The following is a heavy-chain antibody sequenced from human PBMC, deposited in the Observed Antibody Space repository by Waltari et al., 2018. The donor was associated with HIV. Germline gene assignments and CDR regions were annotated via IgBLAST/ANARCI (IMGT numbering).Heavy chain of an antibody. CDR2: ISWNTGNI. CDR1: GFIFDAYA. J-gene: IGHJ6*02. CDR3: AKVISGDNYYYFYGRDV. D-gene: IGHD3-10*01. V-gene: IGHV3-9*01. Sequence: EVQLVESGGGTVQPGRSLRLSCAASGFIFDAYAMHWVRQAPGKGLGWVAGISWNTGNIDYADSVNGRFPISRDDAKNSLYLQMNSLRPEDTAFYYCAKVISGDNYYYFYGRDVWGQGTTVTVSS.